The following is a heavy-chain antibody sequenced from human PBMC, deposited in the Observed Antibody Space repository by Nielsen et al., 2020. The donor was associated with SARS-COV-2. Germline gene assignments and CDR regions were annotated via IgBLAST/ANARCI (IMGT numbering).Heavy chain of an antibody. V-gene: IGHV3-66*02. J-gene: IGHJ6*04. CDR2: IYSGGST. D-gene: IGHD3-3*01. Sequence: GESLKISCAASGFTVSSNYMSWVRQAPGKGLEWVSVIYSGGSTAYADSVKGRFAVSRDNAENTVVLQIHSLRVEDTAVYYCAGGADFWSGTQKYYMDVWGKGTTVTVSS. CDR3: AGGADFWSGTQKYYMDV. CDR1: GFTVSSNY.